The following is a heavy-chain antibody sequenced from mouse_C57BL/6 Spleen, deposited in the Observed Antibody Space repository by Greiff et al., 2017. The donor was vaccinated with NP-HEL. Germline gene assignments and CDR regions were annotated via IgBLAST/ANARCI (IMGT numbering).Heavy chain of an antibody. CDR2: IDPETGGT. CDR3: TRWIYAGYLYAMDY. D-gene: IGHD2-3*01. J-gene: IGHJ4*01. CDR1: GYTFTDYE. Sequence: QVQLKESGAELVRPGASVTLSCKASGYTFTDYEMHWVKQTPVHGLEWIGAIDPETGGTAYNQKFKGKAILTADKSSSTAYMELRSLTSEDSAVYYCTRWIYAGYLYAMDYWGQGTSVTVSS. V-gene: IGHV1-15*01.